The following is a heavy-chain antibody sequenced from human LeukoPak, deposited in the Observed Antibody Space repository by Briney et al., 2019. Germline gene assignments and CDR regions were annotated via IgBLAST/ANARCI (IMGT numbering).Heavy chain of an antibody. CDR1: NGSFSGYY. J-gene: IGHJ6*03. D-gene: IGHD2-2*01. Sequence: PSETLSLTCAVYNGSFSGYYWSWIRQSPGKGLEWIGEINHSGGTNYNPSLKSRLTISVDTSKNQFSLKLSSVTAADTAVYYCARALGPYCSSTSCRIYYYYYMDVWGKGTTVTVSS. V-gene: IGHV4-34*01. CDR3: ARALGPYCSSTSCRIYYYYYMDV. CDR2: INHSGGT.